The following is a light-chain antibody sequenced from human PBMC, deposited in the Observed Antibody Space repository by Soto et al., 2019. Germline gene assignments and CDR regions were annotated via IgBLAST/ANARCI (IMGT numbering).Light chain of an antibody. Sequence: DIQMTQSPSTLSASVGDRVIITCRASQSISSWLAWYQQKPGKAPHLLIYDASSLESGVPSRFSGSGSGTEFTLTISSLQPDDFATYYCQQSYKTLTFGGGTWVDI. J-gene: IGKJ4*01. CDR1: QSISSW. CDR3: QQSYKTLT. CDR2: DAS. V-gene: IGKV1-5*01.